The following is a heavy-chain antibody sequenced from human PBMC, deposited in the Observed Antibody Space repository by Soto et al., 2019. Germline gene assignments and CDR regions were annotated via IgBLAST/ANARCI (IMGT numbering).Heavy chain of an antibody. CDR2: INHSGST. V-gene: IGHV4-34*01. D-gene: IGHD6-6*01. CDR1: GGSFSGYY. CDR3: ARGGGRGIAARPY. Sequence: PSETLSLTCAVYGGSFSGYYWSWIRQPPGKGLEWIGEINHSGSTNYNPSLKSRVTISVDTSKNQFSLKLSSVTAADTAVYYCARGGGRGIAARPYWGQGTLVTVSS. J-gene: IGHJ4*02.